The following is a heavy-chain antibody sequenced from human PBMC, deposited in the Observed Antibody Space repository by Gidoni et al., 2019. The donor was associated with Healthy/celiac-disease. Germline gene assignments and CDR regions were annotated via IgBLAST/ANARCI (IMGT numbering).Heavy chain of an antibody. CDR2: ISGSGGST. Sequence: EVQLLESGGGLVQPGGSLRLSCAASGFTFSSDAMSWVRQAPGKGLELVYAISGSGGSTYYADSVKGRFTISRDNSKNTRYLKMNSLRAEDTAVYYCAKARLGSGSLKAAYYYYGMDVWGQGTTVTVSS. CDR1: GFTFSSDA. V-gene: IGHV3-23*01. CDR3: AKARLGSGSLKAAYYYYGMDV. D-gene: IGHD2-15*01. J-gene: IGHJ6*02.